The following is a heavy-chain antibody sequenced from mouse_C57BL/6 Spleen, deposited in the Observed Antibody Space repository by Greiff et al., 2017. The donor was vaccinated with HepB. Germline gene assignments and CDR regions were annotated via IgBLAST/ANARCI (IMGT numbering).Heavy chain of an antibody. V-gene: IGHV1-54*01. CDR2: INPGSGGT. CDR3: ARRDNWDGYAMDY. D-gene: IGHD4-1*01. CDR1: GYAFTNYL. J-gene: IGHJ4*01. Sequence: VKLQESGAELVRPGTSVKVSCKASGYAFTNYLIEWVKQRPGQGLEWIGVINPGSGGTNYNEKFKGKATLTADKSSSTAYMQLSSLTSEDSAVYFCARRDNWDGYAMDYWGQGTSVTVSS.